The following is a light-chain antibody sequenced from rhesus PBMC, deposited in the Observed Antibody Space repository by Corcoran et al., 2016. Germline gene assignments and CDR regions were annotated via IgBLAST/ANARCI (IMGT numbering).Light chain of an antibody. J-gene: IGKJ2*01. V-gene: IGKV3-10*01. CDR1: QSVSSY. Sequence: VILTQSPATLSLSPGERATLSCRASQSVSSYLDWYQQKPGQAPRPLIYGASSRATGIPERFSGSGAETDVNLTVSSMEPEDVGVYHCYQHSSGYSFGQGTKVESK. CDR2: GAS. CDR3: YQHSSGYS.